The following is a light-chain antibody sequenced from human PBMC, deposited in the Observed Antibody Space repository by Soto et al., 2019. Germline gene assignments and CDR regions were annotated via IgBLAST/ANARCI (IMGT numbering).Light chain of an antibody. V-gene: IGKV1-5*01. CDR1: QSIDNW. CDR3: QDYNGYPYT. CDR2: DAS. Sequence: GDRVTITCRASQSIDNWLAWYQQKPGKAPQLLIYDASRVKTGVPSRFTASGSGTEFTLTINTLQADDSATYFCQDYNGYPYTFGTGTKVDI. J-gene: IGKJ4*01.